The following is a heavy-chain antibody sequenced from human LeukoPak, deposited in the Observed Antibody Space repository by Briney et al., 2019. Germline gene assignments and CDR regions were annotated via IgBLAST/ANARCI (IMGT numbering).Heavy chain of an antibody. D-gene: IGHD3-10*01. V-gene: IGHV3-9*01. J-gene: IGHJ4*02. Sequence: TGGSLRLSCAASGFKFGDYAMHWVRQAPGKGLEWVSGISWNSGVIDYADSVKGRFTISRDNAKNSLYLQMNSLRVEDTALYYCAKVRPPGSYYNLAIDYWGQATLVTVSS. CDR3: AKVRPPGSYYNLAIDY. CDR1: GFKFGDYA. CDR2: ISWNSGVI.